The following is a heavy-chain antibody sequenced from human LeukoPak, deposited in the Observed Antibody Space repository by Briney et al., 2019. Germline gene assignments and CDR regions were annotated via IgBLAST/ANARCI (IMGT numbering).Heavy chain of an antibody. CDR3: ARDGWPGSSYYRPFDY. D-gene: IGHD6-13*01. CDR2: ISSGSGYI. J-gene: IGHJ4*02. Sequence: PGRSLRLSCAASGFTFSSYAMHWVRQAPGKGLEWVSSISSGSGYIYYADSVKGRFTISRDDAKNSLYLQMNSLRADDTAVYYCARDGWPGSSYYRPFDYWGQGTLVTVSS. CDR1: GFTFSSYA. V-gene: IGHV3-21*01.